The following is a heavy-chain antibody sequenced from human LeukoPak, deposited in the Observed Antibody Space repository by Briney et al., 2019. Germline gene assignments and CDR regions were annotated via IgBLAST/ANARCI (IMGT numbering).Heavy chain of an antibody. V-gene: IGHV4-59*08. J-gene: IGHJ4*02. D-gene: IGHD1-26*01. CDR3: ARHSGASPHYFDY. CDR1: GGSISNYY. CDR2: IYYSGTT. Sequence: PSETLSLICTVSGGSISNYYWSWIRQPPGKGLEWIGFIYYSGTTHYNPSLKSRVTMSVATSNNQFSLRLSSVTAEDTAIYYCARHSGASPHYFDYWGQGALVTVSS.